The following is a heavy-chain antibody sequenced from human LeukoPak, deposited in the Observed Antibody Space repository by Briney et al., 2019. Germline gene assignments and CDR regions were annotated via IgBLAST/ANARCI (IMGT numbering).Heavy chain of an antibody. Sequence: PGGSLRLSCAASGFTFGGYWMHWVRQAPGKGLVWVSGINSDGSSTNYADSVKGRFTISRDNAKNTLYLQMNSLRVEDTAVYYCARESGDSDWGQGTLVTVSS. D-gene: IGHD2-21*02. CDR2: INSDGSST. CDR3: ARESGDSD. V-gene: IGHV3-74*01. J-gene: IGHJ4*02. CDR1: GFTFGGYW.